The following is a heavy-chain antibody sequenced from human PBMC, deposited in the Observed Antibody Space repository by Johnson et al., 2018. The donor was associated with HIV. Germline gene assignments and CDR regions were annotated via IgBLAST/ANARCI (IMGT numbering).Heavy chain of an antibody. CDR2: IYSGGST. V-gene: IGHV3-66*01. D-gene: IGHD3-3*01. CDR3: ARVITIFRVAPRYAFDI. J-gene: IGHJ3*02. Sequence: VQLVESGGGLFQPGGSLRLSCAASGFTVSSNYMSWVRQAPGKGLEWVSVIYSGGSTYYADSVKGRFTISRDNSKNTLYLQMNSLRAEDTAVYYCARVITIFRVAPRYAFDIWGQGTMVTVSS. CDR1: GFTVSSNY.